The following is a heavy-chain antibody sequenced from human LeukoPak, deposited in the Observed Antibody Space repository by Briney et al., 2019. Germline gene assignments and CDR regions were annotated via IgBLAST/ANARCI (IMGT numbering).Heavy chain of an antibody. D-gene: IGHD3-9*01. CDR1: GYTLTELS. Sequence: ASVKVSCKVSGYTLTELSMHWVRQAPGKGLEWMGGFDPEDGETIYAQKFQGRVTMTEDTSTDTAYMELSSLRSEDTAVYYCATGHILTGYYNLGDWDQGTLVTVSS. CDR3: ATGHILTGYYNLGD. V-gene: IGHV1-24*01. CDR2: FDPEDGET. J-gene: IGHJ4*02.